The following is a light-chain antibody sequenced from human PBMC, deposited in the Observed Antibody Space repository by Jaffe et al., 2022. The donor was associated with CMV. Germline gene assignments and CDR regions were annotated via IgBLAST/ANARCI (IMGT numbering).Light chain of an antibody. CDR3: QQYYSTPLS. CDR1: QSVLYSSDNKNY. V-gene: IGKV4-1*01. Sequence: DIVMTQSPDSLAVSLGERATFNCKSSQSVLYSSDNKNYLAWYRQKPGQPPKLLISWASTRESGVPDRFSGSGSGTDFTLTISSLQAEDVAVYYCQQYYSTPLSFGQGTKLEIK. J-gene: IGKJ2*01. CDR2: WAS.